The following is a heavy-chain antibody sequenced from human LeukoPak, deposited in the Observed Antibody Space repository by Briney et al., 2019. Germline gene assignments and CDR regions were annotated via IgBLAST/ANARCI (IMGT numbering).Heavy chain of an antibody. CDR3: AREGSSSWYWFDP. J-gene: IGHJ5*02. CDR1: GFTFSSYA. D-gene: IGHD6-13*01. V-gene: IGHV3-30-3*01. Sequence: GGSLRLSCAASGFTFSSYAVHWVRQAPGKGLEWVAVISYDGSNKYYADSVKGRFTISRDNSKNTLYLQMNSLRAEDTAVYYCAREGSSSWYWFDPWGQGTLVTVSS. CDR2: ISYDGSNK.